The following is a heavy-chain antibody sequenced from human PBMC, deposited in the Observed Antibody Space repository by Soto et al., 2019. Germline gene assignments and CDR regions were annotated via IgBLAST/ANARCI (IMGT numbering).Heavy chain of an antibody. Sequence: EVQLVESGGGLVQPGGSLRLSCAASGFTFSSYWMSWVRQAPGKGLEWVANIKQDGSEKYYVDSVKGRFTISRDNAKNSLYLQMNSLRAEDTAVYYCARLVVAASHDAFDIWGQGTMVTVSS. CDR2: IKQDGSEK. CDR1: GFTFSSYW. D-gene: IGHD2-15*01. V-gene: IGHV3-7*01. J-gene: IGHJ3*02. CDR3: ARLVVAASHDAFDI.